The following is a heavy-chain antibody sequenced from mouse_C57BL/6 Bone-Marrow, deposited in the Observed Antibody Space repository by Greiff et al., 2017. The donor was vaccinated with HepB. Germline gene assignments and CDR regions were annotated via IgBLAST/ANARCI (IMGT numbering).Heavy chain of an antibody. V-gene: IGHV2-2*01. CDR1: GFSLTSYG. CDR2: IWSGGST. CDR3: ARLRCAY. J-gene: IGHJ3*01. Sequence: QVQLQQSGPGLVQPSQSLSITCTVSGFSLTSYGVHWVRQSPGKGLEWLGVIWSGGSTDYNAAFISRLSISKDNSKSQVFFKMNSLQADDTAIYYCARLRCAYWGQGTLVTVSA.